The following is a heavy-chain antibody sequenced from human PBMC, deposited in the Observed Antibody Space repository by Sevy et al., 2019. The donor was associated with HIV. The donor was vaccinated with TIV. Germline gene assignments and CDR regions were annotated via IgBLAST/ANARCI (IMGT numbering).Heavy chain of an antibody. V-gene: IGHV4-39*01. J-gene: IGHJ6*03. D-gene: IGHD6-19*01. CDR1: GGSISSSSYY. CDR2: IYYSGST. Sequence: SETLSLTCTVSGGSISSSSYYWGWIRQPPGKGLEWIGSIYYSGSTYYNPSLKSRVTISVDTSKNQFSLKLSSVTAADTAVYYCASHRRAVAGTRYYYYMDVWGKGTTVTVSS. CDR3: ASHRRAVAGTRYYYYMDV.